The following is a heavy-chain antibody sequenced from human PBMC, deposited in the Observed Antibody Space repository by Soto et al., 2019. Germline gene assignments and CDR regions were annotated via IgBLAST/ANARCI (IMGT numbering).Heavy chain of an antibody. Sequence: GGSLRLSCAASGFTFSSYGMHWVRQAPGKGLEWVAVIWYDGSNKYYADSVKGRFTISRDNSKNTLYLQMNSLRAEDTAVYYCARDYSGYSYGIRYYGMDVWGQGTTVTVSS. V-gene: IGHV3-33*01. CDR2: IWYDGSNK. D-gene: IGHD5-18*01. J-gene: IGHJ6*02. CDR3: ARDYSGYSYGIRYYGMDV. CDR1: GFTFSSYG.